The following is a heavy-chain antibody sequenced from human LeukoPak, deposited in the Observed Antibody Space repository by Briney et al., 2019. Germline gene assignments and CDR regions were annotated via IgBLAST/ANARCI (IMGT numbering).Heavy chain of an antibody. CDR2: IGTAGDT. D-gene: IGHD6-13*01. CDR1: GITFSTSD. CDR3: ARGSVRVGMDV. Sequence: PGGSLRLSCEASGITFSTSDMYWVRQAPGKGLEWVSVIGTAGDTYYADSVKGRFTISRGNAKNSLYLQMNSLRAGDTAVYYCARGSVRVGMDVWGQGTTVTVSS. V-gene: IGHV3-13*01. J-gene: IGHJ6*02.